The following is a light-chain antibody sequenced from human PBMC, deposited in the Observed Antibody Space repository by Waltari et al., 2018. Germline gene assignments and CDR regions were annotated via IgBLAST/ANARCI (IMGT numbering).Light chain of an antibody. Sequence: QTVVTQEPSLSVSPGGTVTLTCALSSGSLSTTSYATWYQQTPGQAPRTLVYKANARSSGVPDRFSGSILGNTAALTSTGARADDESDYYCALYMGSGIWVFGGGTRLTVL. V-gene: IGLV8-61*01. CDR1: SGSLSTTSY. J-gene: IGLJ3*02. CDR2: KAN. CDR3: ALYMGSGIWV.